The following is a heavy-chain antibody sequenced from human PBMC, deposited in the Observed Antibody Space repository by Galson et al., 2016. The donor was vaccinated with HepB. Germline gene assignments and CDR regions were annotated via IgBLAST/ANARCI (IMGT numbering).Heavy chain of an antibody. CDR2: ISAKSGDT. CDR1: GCKFTNNG. V-gene: IGHV1-18*01. D-gene: IGHD3-16*02. Sequence: SVKVSCKASGCKFTNNGISWVRQAPGQGLEWLGWISAKSGDTDFATKFQGRVTLTRDTPTSTVYMQLTSLKSDDTAMYYCATDAQYRFASWGQGTLVAVSS. J-gene: IGHJ5*01. CDR3: ATDAQYRFAS.